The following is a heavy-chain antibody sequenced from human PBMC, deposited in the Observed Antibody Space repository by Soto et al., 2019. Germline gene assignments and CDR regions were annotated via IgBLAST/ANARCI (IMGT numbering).Heavy chain of an antibody. D-gene: IGHD3-3*01. CDR2: INHSGST. CDR3: ARGRVTIFGVVGYYYMDV. Sequence: ETLSLTCAVYGGSFSVCYWSWIRQPPGKGLEWIGEINHSGSTNYNPSLKSRVTISVDTSKNQFSLKLSSVTAADTAVYYCARGRVTIFGVVGYYYMDVWGKGTTVTVSS. CDR1: GGSFSVCY. V-gene: IGHV4-34*01. J-gene: IGHJ6*03.